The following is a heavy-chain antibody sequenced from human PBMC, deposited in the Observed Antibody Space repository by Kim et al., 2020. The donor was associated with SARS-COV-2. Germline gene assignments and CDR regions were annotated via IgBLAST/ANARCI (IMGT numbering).Heavy chain of an antibody. Sequence: SQTLSLTCTISGDSVSSNSAIWTWIRQSPSRGLEWLGRTYSRSKWYTDYAVSLEGRMTINADTSKNQFSLQLMSVTPEDTAVYYCARDVDGFWGNGMDVW. J-gene: IGHJ6*01. D-gene: IGHD3-16*01. CDR3: ARDVDGFWGNGMDV. V-gene: IGHV6-1*01. CDR1: GDSVSSNSAI. CDR2: TYSRSKWYT.